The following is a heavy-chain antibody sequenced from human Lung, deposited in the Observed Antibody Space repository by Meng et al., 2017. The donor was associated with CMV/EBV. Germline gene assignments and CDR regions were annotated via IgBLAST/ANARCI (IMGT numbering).Heavy chain of an antibody. V-gene: IGHV3-48*04. J-gene: IGHJ4*02. D-gene: IGHD3-3*01. Sequence: GGSLRLSCAASGFTFSSYSMNWVRQAPGKGLEWVSYISSSSSTIYYADSVKGRFTISRDNAKNSLYLQMSSLRAEDTAVYYCARVENYDFWSGYYSFPYYFDYWGQGXLVTVSS. CDR2: ISSSSSTI. CDR3: ARVENYDFWSGYYSFPYYFDY. CDR1: GFTFSSYS.